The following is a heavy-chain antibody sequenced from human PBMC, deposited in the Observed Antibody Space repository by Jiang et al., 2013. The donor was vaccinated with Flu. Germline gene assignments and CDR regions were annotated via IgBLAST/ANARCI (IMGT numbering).Heavy chain of an antibody. CDR2: IYYSGST. V-gene: IGHV4-61*01. J-gene: IGHJ5*02. CDR1: GGSVSSGSYY. D-gene: IGHD6-19*01. Sequence: LLKPSETLSLTCTVSGGSVSSGSYYWSWIRQPPGKGLEWIGYIYYSGSTNYNPSLKSRVTISVDTSKNQFSLKLSSVTAADTAVYYCARESLEAGSFDPWGQGTLVTVSS. CDR3: ARESLEAGSFDP.